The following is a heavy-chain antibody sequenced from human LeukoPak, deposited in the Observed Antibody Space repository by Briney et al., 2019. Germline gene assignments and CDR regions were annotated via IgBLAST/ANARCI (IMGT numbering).Heavy chain of an antibody. J-gene: IGHJ5*02. CDR1: SGFNSTHH. CDR3: ARHAWFGP. V-gene: IGHV4-59*11. Sequence: SETLSLTCIVSSGFNSTHHWSWIRQPPGKGLEWIGYIFNRGSTNYNPSLKSLVTISVDTSKNQFSLKLTSVTAADTAVYYCARHAWFGPWGQGTLVTVSS. CDR2: IFNRGST.